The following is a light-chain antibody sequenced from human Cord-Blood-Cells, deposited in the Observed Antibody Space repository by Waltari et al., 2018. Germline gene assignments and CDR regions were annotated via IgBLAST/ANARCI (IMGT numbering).Light chain of an antibody. Sequence: QSALTQPRSVSGSPGQSVTISCTGTSSDVGGYNYVSWYQQHPGKAPKIMIYDVSKRPTGVPDRFAGSKSGNTASLTISGLQAEDEADYYCCSYAGSSYWVFGGGTKLTVL. CDR1: SSDVGGYNY. CDR2: DVS. V-gene: IGLV2-11*01. J-gene: IGLJ3*02. CDR3: CSYAGSSYWV.